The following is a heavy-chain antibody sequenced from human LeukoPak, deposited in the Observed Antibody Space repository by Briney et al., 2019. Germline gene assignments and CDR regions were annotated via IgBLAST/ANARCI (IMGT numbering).Heavy chain of an antibody. CDR2: IYFTGTT. D-gene: IGHD6-13*01. CDR3: ARAYNNTWVFDY. Sequence: SETLSLTCTVSGGSISSYYWSWIRQPPGKGLEWIGYIYFTGTTNYNPSLKSRVTISVDTSKNQFSLKLRSVTAADTAVYYCARAYNNTWVFDYWGQGTLATVSS. CDR1: GGSISSYY. V-gene: IGHV4-59*12. J-gene: IGHJ4*02.